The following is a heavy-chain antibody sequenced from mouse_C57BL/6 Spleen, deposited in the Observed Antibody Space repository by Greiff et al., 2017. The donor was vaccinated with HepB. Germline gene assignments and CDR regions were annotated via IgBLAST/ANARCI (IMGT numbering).Heavy chain of an antibody. CDR1: GFTFRRSG. V-gene: IGHV5-6*01. D-gene: IGHD2-4*01. Sequence: VQLVESGGAFVQPGGSLPLSCAASGFTFRRSGMSWVRQTPDKRLEWVATISSGGSYTYYPDSVKGRFTISRDNAKNTLYLQMSSLKSEDTAMYYCARLLYYDYDGYFDYWGQGTTLTVSS. CDR3: ARLLYYDYDGYFDY. CDR2: ISSGGSYT. J-gene: IGHJ2*01.